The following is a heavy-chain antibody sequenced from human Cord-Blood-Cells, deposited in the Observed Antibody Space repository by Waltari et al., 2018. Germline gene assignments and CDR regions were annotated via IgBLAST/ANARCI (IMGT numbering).Heavy chain of an antibody. CDR3: ATMGATYAFDI. CDR2: FDPEDGET. V-gene: IGHV1-24*01. J-gene: IGHJ3*02. Sequence: QVQLVQSGAEVKKPGASVKVSCKVSGYPLTELSIHWARQAPGKGLEWMGSFDPEDGETIYAQKFQGRVTMTEDTSTDTAYMELSSLGSEDTAVYYCATMGATYAFDIWGQGTMVTVSS. CDR1: GYPLTELS. D-gene: IGHD1-26*01.